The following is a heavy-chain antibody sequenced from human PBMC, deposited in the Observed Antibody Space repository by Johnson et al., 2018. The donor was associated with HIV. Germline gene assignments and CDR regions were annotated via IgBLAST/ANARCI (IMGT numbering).Heavy chain of an antibody. CDR3: AREGRGRIDAFDI. CDR2: IRSSGSTI. J-gene: IGHJ3*02. Sequence: QVQLVESGGGVAQPGGSLRVSCAASGFTFSDYSISWIRQAPGKGLEWVSYIRSSGSTIYYADSVKGRFTISRDNSKNTLYLQMGSLRAEDMAVYYCAREGRGRIDAFDIWGQGTMVTVSS. D-gene: IGHD3-16*01. CDR1: GFTFSDYS. V-gene: IGHV3-11*04.